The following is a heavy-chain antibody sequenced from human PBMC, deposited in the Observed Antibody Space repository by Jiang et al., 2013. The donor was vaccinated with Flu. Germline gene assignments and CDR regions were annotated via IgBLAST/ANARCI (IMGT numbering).Heavy chain of an antibody. CDR2: INHSGST. D-gene: IGHD2-15*01. Sequence: KPSETLSLTCAVYGGSFSGYYWSWIRQPPGKGLEWIGEINHSGSTNYNPSLKSRVTISVDTSKNQFSLKLSSVTAADTAVYYCAREAPLLLFLLRGRAGFDPWGQGTLVTVSS. CDR1: GGSFSGYY. CDR3: AREAPLLLFLLRGRAGFDP. V-gene: IGHV4-34*01. J-gene: IGHJ5*02.